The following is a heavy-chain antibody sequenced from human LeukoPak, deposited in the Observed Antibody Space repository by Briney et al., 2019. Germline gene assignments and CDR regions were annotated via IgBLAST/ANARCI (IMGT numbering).Heavy chain of an antibody. V-gene: IGHV3-15*01. Sequence: KTGGSLRLSCAGSGFIFSNAWMNWVRQAPGKGLEWVGRIKSKYDGGTTDYAAHAKGRFTISRDDSKNTVCLQMNSLKTEDTAVYYCNTGGYYFDYWGQGTLVTVSS. CDR1: GFIFSNAW. CDR3: NTGGYYFDY. J-gene: IGHJ4*02. CDR2: IKSKYDGGTT.